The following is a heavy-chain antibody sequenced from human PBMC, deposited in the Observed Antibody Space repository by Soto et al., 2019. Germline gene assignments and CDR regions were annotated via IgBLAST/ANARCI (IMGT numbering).Heavy chain of an antibody. V-gene: IGHV3-23*01. CDR2: ISGGGGST. Sequence: HPGGSLRLSCAASGFSFSIYAMNWVRQAPGKGLEWVSGISGGGGSTYHADSVKGRFTISRDNSKNTLYLQMNSLRAEDTAVYYCAKDPTSYDSSAQFDSWGQGALVTVSS. J-gene: IGHJ4*02. CDR3: AKDPTSYDSSAQFDS. D-gene: IGHD3-22*01. CDR1: GFSFSIYA.